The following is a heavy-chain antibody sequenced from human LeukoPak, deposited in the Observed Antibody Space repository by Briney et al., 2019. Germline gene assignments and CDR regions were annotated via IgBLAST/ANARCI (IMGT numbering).Heavy chain of an antibody. Sequence: SETLSLTCTVSGGSISSYYWSWIRQPAGKGLECIGRIYTSGSTNYNPSLKSRVTMSVDTSKNQFSLKLSSVTAADTAVYYCARAYYDSSGYYGGEYYFDYWGQGTLVTVSS. D-gene: IGHD3-22*01. CDR2: IYTSGST. CDR3: ARAYYDSSGYYGGEYYFDY. V-gene: IGHV4-4*07. J-gene: IGHJ4*02. CDR1: GGSISSYY.